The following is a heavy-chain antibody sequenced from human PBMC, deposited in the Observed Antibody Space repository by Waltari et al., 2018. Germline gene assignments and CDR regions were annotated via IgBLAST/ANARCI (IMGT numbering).Heavy chain of an antibody. CDR1: DGSLNYYF. Sequence: QVQVPESGPGLVKPSGTLSLTCHVSDGSLNYYFWTWTRQPAGKGREWIGRIYSSGSTNCNPSLRSRVTMSIDTSKNQFSLKLASVTAADTAVYFCAREVRRDGYNYVDYWAQGTLVIVSS. J-gene: IGHJ4*02. CDR3: AREVRRDGYNYVDY. CDR2: IYSSGST. V-gene: IGHV4-4*07. D-gene: IGHD5-12*01.